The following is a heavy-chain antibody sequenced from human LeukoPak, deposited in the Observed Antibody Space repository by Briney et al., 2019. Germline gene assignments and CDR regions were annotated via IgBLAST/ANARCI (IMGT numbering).Heavy chain of an antibody. Sequence: GGPLRLSCLASGFTFGTHSMSWVRQGPGKALEWLSAISSDDTAYYADSVKGRFIVSRDNSKNTVYLQLNSLRAEDTAVYYCAKLGRNPRQLAVYWGQGTLVTVSS. D-gene: IGHD6-13*01. J-gene: IGHJ4*02. CDR1: GFTFGTHS. V-gene: IGHV3-23*01. CDR3: AKLGRNPRQLAVY. CDR2: ISSDDTA.